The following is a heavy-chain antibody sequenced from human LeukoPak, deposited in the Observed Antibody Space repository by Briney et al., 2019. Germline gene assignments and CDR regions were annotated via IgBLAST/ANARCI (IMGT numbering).Heavy chain of an antibody. V-gene: IGHV3-66*02. CDR1: GFTVSSNY. CDR3: AIFGDYYYYGMDV. Sequence: GGSLRLSCAASGFTVSSNYIRWVRQAPGKGLEWVSVIYSGGSTYYADSVKGRFTISRDNSKNTLYLQMNSLRAEDTAVYYCAIFGDYYYYGMDVWGQGTTVTVSS. CDR2: IYSGGST. J-gene: IGHJ6*02. D-gene: IGHD2-21*01.